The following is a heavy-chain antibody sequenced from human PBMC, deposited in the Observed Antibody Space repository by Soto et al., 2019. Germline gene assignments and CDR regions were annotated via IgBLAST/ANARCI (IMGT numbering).Heavy chain of an antibody. D-gene: IGHD6-6*01. J-gene: IGHJ4*02. CDR3: VFGSSSDFTQDYFAY. V-gene: IGHV1-69*13. CDR1: GGTFSSYA. CDR2: IIPIFGTA. Sequence: SVKVSCKASGGTFSSYAISWVRQAPGQGLEWMGGIIPIFGTANYAQKFQGRVTITADESTSTAYMELSSLRSEDTAVYYCVFGSSSDFTQDYFAYWGQGTLVTVS.